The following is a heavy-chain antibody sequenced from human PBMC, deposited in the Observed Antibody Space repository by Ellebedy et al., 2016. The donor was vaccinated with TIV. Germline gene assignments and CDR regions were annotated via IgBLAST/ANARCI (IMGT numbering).Heavy chain of an antibody. CDR3: ARVPTGGSGPQGYFDY. V-gene: IGHV4-59*01. D-gene: IGHD3-10*01. J-gene: IGHJ4*02. Sequence: MPGGSLRLSCTVSGGSISSYYWSWIRQPPGKGLEWIGYIYYSGRTNYNPSLKSRVTISVDTSKNQFSLKLSSVTAADTAVYYCARVPTGGSGPQGYFDYWGQGTLVTVSS. CDR1: GGSISSYY. CDR2: IYYSGRT.